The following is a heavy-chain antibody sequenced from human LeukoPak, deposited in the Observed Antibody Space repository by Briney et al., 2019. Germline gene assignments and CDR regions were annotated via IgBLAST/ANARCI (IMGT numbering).Heavy chain of an antibody. J-gene: IGHJ4*02. D-gene: IGHD6-6*01. CDR2: IYYSGST. CDR3: ARMSIAARRLFDY. Sequence: PSETLSLTCTVSGGSISSYYWSWIRQPPGKGLEWIGSIYYSGSTYYNPSLKSRVTISVDTSKNQFSLKLSSVTAADTAVYYCARMSIAARRLFDYWGQGTLVTVSS. CDR1: GGSISSYY. V-gene: IGHV4-59*05.